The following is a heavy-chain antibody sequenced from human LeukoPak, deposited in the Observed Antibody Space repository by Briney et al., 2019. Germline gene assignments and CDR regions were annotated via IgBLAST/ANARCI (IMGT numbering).Heavy chain of an antibody. Sequence: SETLSLTCTVSGGSISSSSYYWGWIRQPPGKGLEWIGSIYYSGSTYYNPSLKSRVTISVDTSKNQFSLKLSSVTAAHTAVYYCGRLGYYDSSGYYCFDYWGQGTLVTVSS. D-gene: IGHD3-22*01. CDR2: IYYSGST. CDR1: GGSISSSSYY. V-gene: IGHV4-39*01. CDR3: GRLGYYDSSGYYCFDY. J-gene: IGHJ4*02.